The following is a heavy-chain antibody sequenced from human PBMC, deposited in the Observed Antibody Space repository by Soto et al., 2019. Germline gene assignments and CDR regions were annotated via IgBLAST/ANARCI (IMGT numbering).Heavy chain of an antibody. CDR3: ARPGLRDFDY. Sequence: SETLSLTCTVSGGSISSSSYYWGWIRQPPGKGLEWIGSIYYSGSTYYNPSLKSRVTISVDTSKNQFSLKLTSVTAADTAVYYCARPGLRDFDYWGQGTLVTVSS. CDR1: GGSISSSSYY. CDR2: IYYSGST. V-gene: IGHV4-39*01. J-gene: IGHJ4*02.